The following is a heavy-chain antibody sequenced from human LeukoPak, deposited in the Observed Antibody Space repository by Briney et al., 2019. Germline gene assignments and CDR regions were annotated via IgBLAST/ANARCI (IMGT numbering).Heavy chain of an antibody. Sequence: GGSLRLSCAASGFTISSNWMQWFRQVPGKGLVWVSRLNTDGSSTSYADSVKGRFTISRDNAKNTLYLQMNSLRAEDTAVYYCARDDVFRGVSLDVWGQGTTVTVSS. J-gene: IGHJ6*02. CDR3: ARDDVFRGVSLDV. D-gene: IGHD3-10*01. CDR2: LNTDGSST. CDR1: GFTISSNW. V-gene: IGHV3-74*01.